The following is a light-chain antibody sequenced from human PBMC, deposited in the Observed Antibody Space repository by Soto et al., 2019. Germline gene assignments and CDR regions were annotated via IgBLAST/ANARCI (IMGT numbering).Light chain of an antibody. CDR1: QGIRNY. Sequence: DIQLTQSPSFLSASVGARATITSRAIQGIRNYLAWYQQRPGKAPKLLIYAASTLQTGVPSRFSGSGSGTEFTLTISSLQPEDFATYRCQQLTSYPRSTFGQGTRLEI. V-gene: IGKV1-9*01. J-gene: IGKJ5*01. CDR2: AAS. CDR3: QQLTSYPRST.